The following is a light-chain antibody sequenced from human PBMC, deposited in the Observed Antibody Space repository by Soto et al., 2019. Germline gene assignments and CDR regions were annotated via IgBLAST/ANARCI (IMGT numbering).Light chain of an antibody. J-gene: IGKJ4*01. V-gene: IGKV1-12*01. CDR1: QGIGTW. CDR2: TAS. CDR3: QQGNSFPLT. Sequence: DIQMTQSPSSVSASVGDRVTISCRASQGIGTWLAWYQQKPGKAPKLLISTASSVQSGVPSRFGGSGSGTDFTLTISSLHPEDFATYYCQQGNSFPLTFGGGTKVEIK.